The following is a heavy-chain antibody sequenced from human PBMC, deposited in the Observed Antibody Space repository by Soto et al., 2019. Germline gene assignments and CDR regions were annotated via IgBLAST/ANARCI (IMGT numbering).Heavy chain of an antibody. CDR2: ISGSGGST. CDR1: GFTFSSYA. Sequence: EVQLLESGGGLVQPGGSLRLSCAASGFTFSSYAMSWVRQAPGKGLEWVSAISGSGGSTYYADSVKGRFTISRDNSKNTLYLQMNSLRAEDTAVYYCAKSGPIMYGSGSYPVDYWGQGTLVTVSS. J-gene: IGHJ4*02. V-gene: IGHV3-23*01. D-gene: IGHD3-10*01. CDR3: AKSGPIMYGSGSYPVDY.